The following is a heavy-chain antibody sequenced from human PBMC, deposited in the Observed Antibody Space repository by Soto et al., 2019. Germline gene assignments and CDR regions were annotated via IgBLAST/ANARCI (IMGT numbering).Heavy chain of an antibody. D-gene: IGHD2-2*01. CDR2: VYFTGKT. CDR3: ARDGSSTTNWFDP. V-gene: IGHV4-31*03. CDR1: GASLIVGGFY. J-gene: IGHJ5*02. Sequence: SETLSLTCTVSGASLIVGGFYWTWSRQRPGESLEWIGYVYFTGKTYYNPSLKSRVTISADTSKDQFSLELRSVTAADTAVYYCARDGSSTTNWFDPWGQGTLVTVSS.